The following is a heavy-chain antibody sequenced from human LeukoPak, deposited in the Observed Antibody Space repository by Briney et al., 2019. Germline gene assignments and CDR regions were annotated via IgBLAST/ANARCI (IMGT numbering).Heavy chain of an antibody. J-gene: IGHJ4*02. CDR2: ICYSGST. CDR3: ARHSYSSGWYYFDY. Sequence: SETLSLTCTVSGGSISSYYWSWIRQPPGKGLEWIGYICYSGSTNYNPSLKSRVTISVDTSKNQFSLKLNSVTAADTAVYYCARHSYSSGWYYFDYWGQGTLVTVSS. V-gene: IGHV4-59*08. CDR1: GGSISSYY. D-gene: IGHD6-19*01.